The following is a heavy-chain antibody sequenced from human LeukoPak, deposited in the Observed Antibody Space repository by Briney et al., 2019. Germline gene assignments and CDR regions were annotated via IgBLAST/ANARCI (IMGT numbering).Heavy chain of an antibody. CDR2: INHSGST. D-gene: IGHD3-10*01. CDR1: GGSFSGYY. CDR3: ARAGIWFGELLVPRFDY. Sequence: PSETLSLTCAVYGGSFSGYYWSWIRQPPGKGLEWIGEINHSGSTYYNPSLKSRVTISVDTSKNQFSLKLSSVTAADTAVYYCARAGIWFGELLVPRFDYWGQGTLVTVSS. J-gene: IGHJ4*02. V-gene: IGHV4-34*01.